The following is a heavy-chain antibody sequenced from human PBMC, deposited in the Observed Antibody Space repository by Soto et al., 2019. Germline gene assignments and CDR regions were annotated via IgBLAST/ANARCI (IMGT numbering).Heavy chain of an antibody. CDR2: IYYSGST. CDR3: ARTGYCSGGSCYSGGWFDP. CDR1: GGSISSYY. D-gene: IGHD2-15*01. Sequence: SETLSLTCTVSGGSISSYYWSWIRQPPGKGLEWIGYIYYSGSTNYNPSLKSRVTISVDTSKNQFSLKLSSVTAADTAVYYCARTGYCSGGSCYSGGWFDPWGQGTLVTVSS. J-gene: IGHJ5*02. V-gene: IGHV4-59*01.